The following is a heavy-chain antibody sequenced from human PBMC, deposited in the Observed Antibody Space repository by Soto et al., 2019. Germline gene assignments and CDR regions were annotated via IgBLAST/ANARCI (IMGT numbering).Heavy chain of an antibody. V-gene: IGHV4-59*01. CDR3: ASISSGYYHDAFDI. D-gene: IGHD3-22*01. Sequence: QVQLQESGPGLVKPSETLSLTCTVSGGSISSYYWSWIRQPPGKGLEWIGYIYYSGSTNYNPSLKSRVTISVDTSKNQFSLKLSSVTAADTAVYYCASISSGYYHDAFDIWGQGTMVTVSS. CDR1: GGSISSYY. CDR2: IYYSGST. J-gene: IGHJ3*02.